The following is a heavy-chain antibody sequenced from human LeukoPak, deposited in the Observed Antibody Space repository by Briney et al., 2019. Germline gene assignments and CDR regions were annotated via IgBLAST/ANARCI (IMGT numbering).Heavy chain of an antibody. D-gene: IGHD5-18*01. CDR3: ARSFGYSYGLPFDY. V-gene: IGHV4-39*01. J-gene: IGHJ4*02. CDR2: ISYTGST. CDR1: GGYISSSSYY. Sequence: SETLSLTCTVSGGYISSSSYYGGSIRQPPGKGLEWIGSISYTGSTYYNPSLKSRVSISADTSKNQFSLKLSSVTAADTAIYYCARSFGYSYGLPFDYWGQGNLVTVSS.